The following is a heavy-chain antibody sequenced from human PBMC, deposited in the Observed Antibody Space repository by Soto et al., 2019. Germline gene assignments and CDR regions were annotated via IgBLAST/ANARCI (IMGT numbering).Heavy chain of an antibody. V-gene: IGHV4-39*01. CDR2: IYYSGST. J-gene: IGHJ4*02. CDR1: GGSISSSSYY. Sequence: PSETLSLTCTVSGGSISSSSYYWGWIRQPPGKGLEWIGSIYYSGSTYYNPSLKSRVTISVDTSKNQFSLKLSSVTAADTAVYYCARPSQDTAMVFYWGQGTLVTVSS. D-gene: IGHD5-18*01. CDR3: ARPSQDTAMVFY.